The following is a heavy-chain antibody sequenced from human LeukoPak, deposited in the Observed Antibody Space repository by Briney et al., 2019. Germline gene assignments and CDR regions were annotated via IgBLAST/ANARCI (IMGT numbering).Heavy chain of an antibody. V-gene: IGHV1-2*02. CDR3: GRVRDGYIDY. CDR1: GYTFTDYY. CDR2: VNPGTRGT. Sequence: GASVKVSCKTSGYTFTDYYVHWVRQAPGQGLEWVGWVNPGTRGTVYAQRFQGRVTMTRDTSISTAYMESIALTSDDTAVYYCGRVRDGYIDYWGQGTLVTVSS. D-gene: IGHD5-24*01. J-gene: IGHJ4*02.